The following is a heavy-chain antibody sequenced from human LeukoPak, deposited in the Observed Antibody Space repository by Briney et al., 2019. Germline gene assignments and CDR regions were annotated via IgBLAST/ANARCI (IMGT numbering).Heavy chain of an antibody. D-gene: IGHD1-14*01. Sequence: GGSLRLSCAASGFTFSSYAMHWVRQAPGKGLEWVAVISYDGSNKYYADSVKGRFTISRDNSKNTLYLQMNSLRAEDTAVYYCAKDILTSPYNWFDPWGQGTLVTVSS. CDR3: AKDILTSPYNWFDP. CDR1: GFTFSSYA. V-gene: IGHV3-30*07. CDR2: ISYDGSNK. J-gene: IGHJ5*02.